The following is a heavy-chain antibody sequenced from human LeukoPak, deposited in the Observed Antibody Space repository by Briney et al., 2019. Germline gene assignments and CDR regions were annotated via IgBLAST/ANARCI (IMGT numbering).Heavy chain of an antibody. CDR3: ARTELGYAFDI. D-gene: IGHD3-10*01. J-gene: IGHJ3*02. V-gene: IGHV4-59*01. CDR2: IYYSGST. Sequence: PSETLSLTCTVSGGSISSYYWSRIRQPPGKGLEWIGYIYYSGSTNYNPSLKGRVTISVDTSKNQFSLKLSSVTAADTAVYYCARTELGYAFDIWGQGTMVTVPS. CDR1: GGSISSYY.